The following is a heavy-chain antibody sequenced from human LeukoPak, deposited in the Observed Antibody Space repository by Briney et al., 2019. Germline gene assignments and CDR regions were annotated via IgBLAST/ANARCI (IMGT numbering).Heavy chain of an antibody. CDR1: GFTFSSYS. V-gene: IGHV3-21*01. CDR3: ARVSTGQLESILDAFDI. CDR2: ISSSSSYI. J-gene: IGHJ3*02. D-gene: IGHD1-1*01. Sequence: TGGSLRLSCAASGFTFSSYSMNWVRQAPGKGLEWVSSISSSSSYIYYADSVKGRFTISRDNAKNSLYLQMNSLRAEDTAVYYCARVSTGQLESILDAFDIWGQGTMVTVSS.